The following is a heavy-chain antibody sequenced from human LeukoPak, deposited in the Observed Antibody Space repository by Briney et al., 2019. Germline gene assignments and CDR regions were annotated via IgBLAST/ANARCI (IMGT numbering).Heavy chain of an antibody. Sequence: PSETLSLTCTVSGGSISSYYWSWIRQSPEKGLEWIGYIYYSGSTNYNPSLKSRVTISVDTSKNQFSLKLRSVTAADTAVYYCARVSTGRDAFDIWGQGTMVTVSS. D-gene: IGHD2/OR15-2a*01. V-gene: IGHV4-59*01. J-gene: IGHJ3*02. CDR2: IYYSGST. CDR3: ARVSTGRDAFDI. CDR1: GGSISSYY.